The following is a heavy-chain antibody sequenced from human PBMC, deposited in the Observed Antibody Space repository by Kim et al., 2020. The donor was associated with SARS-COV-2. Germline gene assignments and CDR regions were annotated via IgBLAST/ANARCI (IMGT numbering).Heavy chain of an antibody. Sequence: ASVKVSCKAPGYTFTNYHINWVRQATGQGLEWMGWMDPVSGNTGYAQKVQDRVTMTRDASISTAYMELSSLRYEDTAVYFCVGTIRWGSQDWIFDLWGRGTLITVSS. D-gene: IGHD3-16*01. V-gene: IGHV1-8*01. CDR2: MDPVSGNT. CDR1: GYTFTNYH. CDR3: VGTIRWGSQDWIFDL. J-gene: IGHJ2*01.